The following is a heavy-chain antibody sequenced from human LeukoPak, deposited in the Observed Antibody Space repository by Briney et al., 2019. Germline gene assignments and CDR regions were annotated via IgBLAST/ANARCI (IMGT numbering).Heavy chain of an antibody. CDR2: ISYDGSNK. Sequence: GGSLRLSCAASGFTFSSYAMHWVRQAPGKGLEWVAVISYDGSNKYYADSVKGRFTISRDNSKNTLYLQMSSLRAEDTAVYYCASDPLRGYSGYFDYWGQGTLVTVSS. V-gene: IGHV3-30*04. D-gene: IGHD5-12*01. J-gene: IGHJ4*02. CDR1: GFTFSSYA. CDR3: ASDPLRGYSGYFDY.